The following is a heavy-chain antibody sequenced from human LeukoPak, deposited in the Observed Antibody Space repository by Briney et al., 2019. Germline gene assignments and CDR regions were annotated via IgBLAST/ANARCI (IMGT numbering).Heavy chain of an antibody. CDR3: AKDRGSGWSPLIDY. Sequence: GGSLRLSCAASGFTFSSYWMHWVRQAPGKGLVWVSRINSDGSSTSYADSVKGRFTISRDNAKNSLYLQMNSLRAEDTAVYYCAKDRGSGWSPLIDYWGQGTLVTVSS. CDR1: GFTFSSYW. CDR2: INSDGSST. D-gene: IGHD6-19*01. V-gene: IGHV3-74*01. J-gene: IGHJ4*02.